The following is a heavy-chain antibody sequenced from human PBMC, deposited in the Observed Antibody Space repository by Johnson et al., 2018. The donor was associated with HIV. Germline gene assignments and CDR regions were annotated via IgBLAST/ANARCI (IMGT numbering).Heavy chain of an antibody. CDR3: ATVHSSSDAFDI. J-gene: IGHJ3*02. CDR2: MWYDGSNK. D-gene: IGHD6-6*01. Sequence: VQLVESGGGVVQPGRSLRVSCAASGFTFSTYGMHWVRQAPGKGLEWVAVMWYDGSNKYYAESVKGRFTISRDNSKNTLYLQMNSLRAEDTAVYYCATVHSSSDAFDIWGQGTMVTVSS. V-gene: IGHV3-33*01. CDR1: GFTFSTYG.